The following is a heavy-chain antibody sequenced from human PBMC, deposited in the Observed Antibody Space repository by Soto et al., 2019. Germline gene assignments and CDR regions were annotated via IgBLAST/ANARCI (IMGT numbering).Heavy chain of an antibody. CDR3: ARGGLELIAVAGTNDAFDI. Sequence: SETLSLTCTVSGGSISSYYWSWIRQPPGKGLEWIGYIYYSGSTNYNPSLKSRVTISVDTSKNQFSLKLSSVTAADTAVYYCARGGLELIAVAGTNDAFDIWGQGTMVTVSS. J-gene: IGHJ3*02. D-gene: IGHD6-19*01. V-gene: IGHV4-59*01. CDR2: IYYSGST. CDR1: GGSISSYY.